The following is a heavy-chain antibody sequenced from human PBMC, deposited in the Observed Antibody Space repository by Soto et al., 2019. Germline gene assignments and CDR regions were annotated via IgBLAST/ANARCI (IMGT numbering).Heavy chain of an antibody. CDR2: TNHSGST. CDR1: GGSFSGYY. J-gene: IGHJ6*04. Sequence: SETLSLTCAVYGGSFSGYYWSWIRQPPGKGLEWIGETNHSGSTNYNPSLKSRVTISVDTSKNQFSLKLSSVTAADTAVYYCARGRRFYDFWSGYSTPPYMDVWGKGTTVT. D-gene: IGHD3-3*01. CDR3: ARGRRFYDFWSGYSTPPYMDV. V-gene: IGHV4-34*01.